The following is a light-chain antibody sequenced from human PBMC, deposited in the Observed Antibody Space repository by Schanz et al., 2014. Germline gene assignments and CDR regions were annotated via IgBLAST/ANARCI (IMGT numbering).Light chain of an antibody. CDR3: QQHANWLT. V-gene: IGKV3-15*01. J-gene: IGKJ4*01. CDR2: GAS. CDR1: QSVSTK. Sequence: EIVMTQSPATLSVSPGERATLSCRASQSVSTKLAWYQHKPGQAPRLLIYGASTRATGIPAGFSGSGSGTDFTLTISSLEPEDFAIYYCQQHANWLTFGGGTKVEIK.